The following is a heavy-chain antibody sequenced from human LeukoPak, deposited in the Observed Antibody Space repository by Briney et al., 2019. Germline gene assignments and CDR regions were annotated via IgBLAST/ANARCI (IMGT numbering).Heavy chain of an antibody. V-gene: IGHV3-48*03. D-gene: IGHD2-8*01. CDR1: GFTFSSYE. Sequence: GGSLRLSCAASGFTFSSYEMNWVRQAPGKGLEWVSYVSSSGSTIYYADSVKGRFTISRDNAKNSLYLQMNSLRAEDTAVYYCAREADMVSFDYWGQGTLVTVSS. CDR3: AREADMVSFDY. CDR2: VSSSGSTI. J-gene: IGHJ4*02.